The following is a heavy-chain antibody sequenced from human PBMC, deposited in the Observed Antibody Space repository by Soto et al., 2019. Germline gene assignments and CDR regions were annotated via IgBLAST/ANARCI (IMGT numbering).Heavy chain of an antibody. CDR1: GGSISSSNW. CDR3: ARADRGSGYGMDV. D-gene: IGHD3-10*01. Sequence: LSLTCAVSGGSISSSNWWSWVRQPPGKGLEWIGEIYHSGSTNYNPSLKSRVTISVDKSKNQFSLKLSSVTAADTAVYYCARADRGSGYGMDVWGQGTTVTVSS. V-gene: IGHV4-4*02. J-gene: IGHJ6*02. CDR2: IYHSGST.